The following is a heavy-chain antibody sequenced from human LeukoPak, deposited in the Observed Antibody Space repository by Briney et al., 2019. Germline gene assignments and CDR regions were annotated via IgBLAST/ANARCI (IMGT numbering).Heavy chain of an antibody. CDR3: AKDKWLRGYYYYYMDV. CDR2: ITWNGDST. Sequence: PGGSLRLSCAASGFTFDDYNMHWVRQAPGKGLEWVSLITWNGDSTYYADSVEGRFTISRDNSKNSLYLQMNSLRTEDAALYYCAKDKWLRGYYYYYMDVWGKGTTVTVSS. CDR1: GFTFDDYN. V-gene: IGHV3-43*01. D-gene: IGHD5-12*01. J-gene: IGHJ6*03.